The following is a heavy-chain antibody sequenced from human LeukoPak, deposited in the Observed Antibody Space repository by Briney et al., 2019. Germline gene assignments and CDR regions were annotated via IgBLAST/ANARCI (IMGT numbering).Heavy chain of an antibody. Sequence: PGGSLRLTSAASGFTFSSYAMHWVRQAPGKVLEWVAVISYDGSNKYYANSVKDRFTISRDNSKNTLYLQMNSLRAEDTAVYYCARTGGSFYFDYWGQGTLVTAS. CDR3: ARTGGSFYFDY. J-gene: IGHJ4*02. D-gene: IGHD6-25*01. V-gene: IGHV3-30-3*01. CDR2: ISYDGSNK. CDR1: GFTFSSYA.